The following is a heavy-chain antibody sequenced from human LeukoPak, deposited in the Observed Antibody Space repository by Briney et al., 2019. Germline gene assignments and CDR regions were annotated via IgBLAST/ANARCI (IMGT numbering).Heavy chain of an antibody. Sequence: GGSLRLSCAASGFTFSSYEMNWVRQAPGKGLEWVSYISSSGSTIYYADSVKGRITISRDNAKNSLYLQMNSLRAEDTAVYYCAITSIAARTPVDYWGQGTLVTVSS. D-gene: IGHD6-6*01. V-gene: IGHV3-48*03. CDR2: ISSSGSTI. CDR1: GFTFSSYE. J-gene: IGHJ4*02. CDR3: AITSIAARTPVDY.